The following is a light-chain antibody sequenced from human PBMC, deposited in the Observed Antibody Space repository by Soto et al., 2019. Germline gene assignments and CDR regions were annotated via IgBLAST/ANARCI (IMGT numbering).Light chain of an antibody. CDR2: RSD. Sequence: SSELTQPLSVSVALGQTAKITCGGKDIGSKDVHWYQQRPGQAPVLVIFRSDNRPSGIPERFSGSNSGTPATLTISRAQAGDEADYYCHVWDSSTVIFGGGTKVTVL. CDR1: DIGSKD. V-gene: IGLV3-9*01. J-gene: IGLJ2*01. CDR3: HVWDSSTVI.